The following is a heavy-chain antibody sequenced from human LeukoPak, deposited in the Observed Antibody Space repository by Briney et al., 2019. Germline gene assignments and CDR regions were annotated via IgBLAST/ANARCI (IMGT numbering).Heavy chain of an antibody. Sequence: ASVKVSCKASGYTFTSYGISWVRQAPGQGLEWMGWISAYNGNTNYAQKLQGRVTMTTDTSTSTAYMELRSLRSDDTAVYYCARVDFVNYYGSGSYFDYWGQGTLVTVSS. D-gene: IGHD3-10*01. V-gene: IGHV1-18*01. J-gene: IGHJ4*02. CDR3: ARVDFVNYYGSGSYFDY. CDR1: GYTFTSYG. CDR2: ISAYNGNT.